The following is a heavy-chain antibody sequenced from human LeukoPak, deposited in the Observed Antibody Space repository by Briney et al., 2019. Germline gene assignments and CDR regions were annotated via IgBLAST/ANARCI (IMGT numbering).Heavy chain of an antibody. CDR3: AKPGYSGYDFDY. D-gene: IGHD5-12*01. J-gene: IGHJ4*02. CDR1: GFTFSSYA. Sequence: GGSLRLSCAASGFTFSSYAMSWVRQAPGKGLEWVSAISGSGGSTYYADSVRGRFTISRDNSKNTLYLQMNSLRAEDTAVYYCAKPGYSGYDFDYWGQGTLVTVSS. V-gene: IGHV3-23*01. CDR2: ISGSGGST.